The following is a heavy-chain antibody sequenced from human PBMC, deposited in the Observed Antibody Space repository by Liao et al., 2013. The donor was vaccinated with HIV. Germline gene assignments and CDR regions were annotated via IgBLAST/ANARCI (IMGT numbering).Heavy chain of an antibody. V-gene: IGHV4-34*01. CDR3: ARDPRRGLFYFDL. Sequence: QVQPQQWGARLLKPSETLSLTCAVYGGSYSEYYWSWIRQSPGKGLEWIGEISRAGNTNYSPSLKSRVAISIDTSKNQMSLHLTSVTAADTAIYYCARDPRRGLFYFDLWGPGTQVTVSS. CDR1: GGSYSEYY. D-gene: IGHD3-10*01. J-gene: IGHJ4*02. CDR2: ISRAGNT.